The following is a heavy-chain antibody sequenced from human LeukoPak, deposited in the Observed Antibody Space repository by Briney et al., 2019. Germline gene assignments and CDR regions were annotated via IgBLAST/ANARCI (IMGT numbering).Heavy chain of an antibody. CDR2: IIPIFGTA. D-gene: IGHD3-10*01. J-gene: IGHJ3*02. CDR1: GGAFSSYA. Sequence: ASVKVSCKASGGAFSSYAISWVRQAPGQGLEWMGGIIPIFGTANYAQKFQGRVTITADESTSTAYMELSSLRSEDTAVYYCARVVPGYHYYGSGSYQTSGAFDIWGQGTMVTVSS. V-gene: IGHV1-69*13. CDR3: ARVVPGYHYYGSGSYQTSGAFDI.